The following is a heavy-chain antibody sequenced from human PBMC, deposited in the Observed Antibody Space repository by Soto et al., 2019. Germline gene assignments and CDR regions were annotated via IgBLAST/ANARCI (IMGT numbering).Heavy chain of an antibody. V-gene: IGHV1-18*01. CDR1: GYSFSSYG. CDR2: ISPYNDDT. D-gene: IGHD3-22*01. Sequence: ASVKVSCKASGYSFSSYGITWVRQAPGQGLEWLGWISPYNDDTKYAQRLKGRVTMTTDTSTRTSYMDIRGLRSDDTAIYYCARGGYYDSSGARNYHYYGMDVWG. J-gene: IGHJ6*02. CDR3: ARGGYYDSSGARNYHYYGMDV.